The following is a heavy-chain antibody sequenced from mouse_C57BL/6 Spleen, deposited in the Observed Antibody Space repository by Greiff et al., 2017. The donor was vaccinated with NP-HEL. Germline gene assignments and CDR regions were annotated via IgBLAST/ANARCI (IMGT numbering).Heavy chain of an antibody. CDR3: ARWGFITTPQGAMDY. D-gene: IGHD1-1*01. V-gene: IGHV1-50*01. Sequence: QVQLQHPGAELVKPGASVKLSCKASGYTFTSYWMQWVKQRPGQGLEWIGEIDPSDSYTNYNQKFKGKATLTVDTSSSTAYMQLSSLTSEDSAVYYCARWGFITTPQGAMDYWGQGTSVTVSS. J-gene: IGHJ4*01. CDR1: GYTFTSYW. CDR2: IDPSDSYT.